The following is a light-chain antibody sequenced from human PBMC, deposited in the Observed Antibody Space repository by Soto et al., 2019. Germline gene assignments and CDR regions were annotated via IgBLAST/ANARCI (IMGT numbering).Light chain of an antibody. CDR2: GTS. Sequence: ETVMTQSPATLSVSPGERATLSCRASQSVSTNLAWYQQKPGQAPRLLIYGTSTRATGIPARFSGRGSGTEFTLTISSLQSEYFSVYYCQQYNNWPLTFGGGTRVEIK. CDR3: QQYNNWPLT. V-gene: IGKV3-15*01. CDR1: QSVSTN. J-gene: IGKJ4*01.